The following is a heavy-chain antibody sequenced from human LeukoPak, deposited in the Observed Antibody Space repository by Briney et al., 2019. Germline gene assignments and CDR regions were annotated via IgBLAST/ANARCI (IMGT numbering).Heavy chain of an antibody. D-gene: IGHD4-11*01. CDR3: ARLGPSTVIMGNNWFDP. CDR2: IYTSGST. J-gene: IGHJ5*02. Sequence: PSETLSLTCTVSGGSISSYYWSWIRQPAGKGLEWIGRIYTSGSTNYNPSLKSRVTMSVDTSKNQFSLYLSSVTAADTAVYYCARLGPSTVIMGNNWFDPWGQGTLVTVSS. CDR1: GGSISSYY. V-gene: IGHV4-4*07.